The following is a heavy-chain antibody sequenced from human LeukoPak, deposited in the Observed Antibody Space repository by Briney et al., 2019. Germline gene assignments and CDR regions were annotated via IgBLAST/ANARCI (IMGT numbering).Heavy chain of an antibody. CDR1: GGSFSGYY. Sequence: PSETLSLTCAVYGGSFSGYYWSWIRQPPGKGLEWIGEINHSGSTNYNPSLRSRVTISVDTSKNQFSLKLSSVTAADTAVYYCARERQWLVRWSALYYFDYWGQGTLVTVSS. V-gene: IGHV4-34*01. CDR3: ARERQWLVRWSALYYFDY. CDR2: INHSGST. D-gene: IGHD6-19*01. J-gene: IGHJ4*02.